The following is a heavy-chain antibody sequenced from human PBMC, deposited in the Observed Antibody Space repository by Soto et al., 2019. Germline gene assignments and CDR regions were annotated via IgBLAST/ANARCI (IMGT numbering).Heavy chain of an antibody. CDR1: GFTFSSYA. Sequence: GGSLRLSCAASGFTFSSYAMSWVRQAPGKGLEWVSAISGSGGSTYYADSVKGRFTISRDNSKNTLYLQMNSLRAEDTAVYYCAIPHGFLRVYYGMDVWGQGTTVTVSS. V-gene: IGHV3-23*01. CDR3: AIPHGFLRVYYGMDV. CDR2: ISGSGGST. D-gene: IGHD3-16*01. J-gene: IGHJ6*02.